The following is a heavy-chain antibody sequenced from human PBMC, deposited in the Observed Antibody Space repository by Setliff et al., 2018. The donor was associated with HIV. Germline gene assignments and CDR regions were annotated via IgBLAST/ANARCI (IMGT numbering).Heavy chain of an antibody. J-gene: IGHJ4*02. D-gene: IGHD6-13*01. V-gene: IGHV3-30*02. CDR2: IWHDGSHE. CDR1: GFIFDRYG. Sequence: GGSLRLSCAASGFIFDRYGMHWVRQAPGKGLEWVALIWHDGSHETYADSVRGRFSISIDNSKNTLYLQMDSVRPEDTGFYYCAKDPFTSSWYGFDYWGQGALVTVSS. CDR3: AKDPFTSSWYGFDY.